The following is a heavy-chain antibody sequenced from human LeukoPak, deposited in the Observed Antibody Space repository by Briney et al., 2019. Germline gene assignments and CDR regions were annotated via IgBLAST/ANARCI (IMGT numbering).Heavy chain of an antibody. V-gene: IGHV4-38-2*01. CDR2: IYHSGST. D-gene: IGHD3-3*01. CDR1: GYSISSGYY. J-gene: IGHJ3*02. Sequence: TASETLSLTCAVSGYSISSGYYWGWIRQPPGKGLERIGSIYHSGSTYYNPSLKSRVTISVDTSKNQFSLKLSSVTAADTAVYYCASETIFGVSNAFDIWGQGTMVTVSS. CDR3: ASETIFGVSNAFDI.